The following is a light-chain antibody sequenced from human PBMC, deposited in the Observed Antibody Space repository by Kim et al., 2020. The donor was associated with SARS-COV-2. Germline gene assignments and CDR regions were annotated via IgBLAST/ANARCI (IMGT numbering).Light chain of an antibody. J-gene: IGLJ2*01. Sequence: PGKTDMITCGGNNIGSKSVHWYQQKPGQAPVLVIYYDSDRPSGIPERFSGSNSGNTATLTISRVEAGDEADYYCQVWDSSSDHSVVFGGGTQLTVL. CDR3: QVWDSSSDHSVV. CDR1: NIGSKS. V-gene: IGLV3-21*04. CDR2: YDS.